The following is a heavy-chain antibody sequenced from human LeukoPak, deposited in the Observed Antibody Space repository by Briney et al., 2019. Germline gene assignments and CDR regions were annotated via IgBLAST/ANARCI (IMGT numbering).Heavy chain of an antibody. Sequence: ASVKVSCKASGYTFTCYYMHWVRQAPGQGLEWMGWINPNSGGTNYAQKFQGRVTMTRDTSISTAYMELSRLRSDDTAVYYCARVGYGDYDWFDPWGQGTLVTVSS. V-gene: IGHV1-2*02. CDR3: ARVGYGDYDWFDP. J-gene: IGHJ5*02. D-gene: IGHD4-17*01. CDR2: INPNSGGT. CDR1: GYTFTCYY.